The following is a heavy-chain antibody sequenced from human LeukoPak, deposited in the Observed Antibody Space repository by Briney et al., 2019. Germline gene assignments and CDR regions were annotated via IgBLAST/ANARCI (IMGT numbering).Heavy chain of an antibody. J-gene: IGHJ6*02. D-gene: IGHD3-3*01. CDR2: IIPIFGTA. Sequence: SVKVSCKASGGTFSSYAISWVRQAPGQGLEWMGGIIPIFGTANYAQKFQGRVTITADESTSTAYMELSSLRSEDTAVYYCARGGRAYYDFWSAIRSGMDVWGQGTTVAVSS. CDR1: GGTFSSYA. CDR3: ARGGRAYYDFWSAIRSGMDV. V-gene: IGHV1-69*13.